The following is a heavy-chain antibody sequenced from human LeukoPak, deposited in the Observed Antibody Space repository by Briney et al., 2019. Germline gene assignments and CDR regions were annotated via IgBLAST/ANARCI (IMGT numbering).Heavy chain of an antibody. J-gene: IGHJ4*02. CDR3: AKGAIVSSANMDIDY. V-gene: IGHV1-2*02. CDR1: GYTFTSYG. D-gene: IGHD5/OR15-5a*01. Sequence: AASVKVSCKASGYTFTSYGISWVRQAPGQGLEWMGWINPNSGGTNYAQNFQGRVTMTRDTSISTAYMELTRLSSDDTAVFYCAKGAIVSSANMDIDYWGQGTLVTVSS. CDR2: INPNSGGT.